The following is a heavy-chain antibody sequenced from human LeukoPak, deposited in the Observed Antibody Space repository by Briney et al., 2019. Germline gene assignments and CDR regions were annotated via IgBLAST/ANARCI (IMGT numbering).Heavy chain of an antibody. D-gene: IGHD3-22*01. CDR1: GGSINSGSYY. CDR3: ARTPMMSYYFDY. V-gene: IGHV2-70*11. CDR2: LDWDDDK. J-gene: IGHJ4*02. Sequence: TLPLTCTVSGGSINSGSYYWSWIRQPPGKALEWLARLDWDDDKYYSTSLKTRLTISNDTSKNQVVLTMTNMDPADTATYYCARTPMMSYYFDYWGQGTLVTVSS.